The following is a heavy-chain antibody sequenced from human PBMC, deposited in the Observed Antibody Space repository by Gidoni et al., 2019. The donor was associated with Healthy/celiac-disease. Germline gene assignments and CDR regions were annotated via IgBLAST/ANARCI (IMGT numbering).Heavy chain of an antibody. J-gene: IGHJ4*02. CDR3: ARHGRRIAARPEKFDY. D-gene: IGHD6-6*01. V-gene: IGHV4-39*01. Sequence: QLQLQESGPGLVKPSETLSLTCTVSGGSISSSSYYWGWIRQPPGKGLEWIGSIYYSGSTYYNPSLKSRVTISVDTSKNQFSLKLSSVTAADTAVYYCARHGRRIAARPEKFDYWGQGTLVTVSS. CDR2: IYYSGST. CDR1: GGSISSSSYY.